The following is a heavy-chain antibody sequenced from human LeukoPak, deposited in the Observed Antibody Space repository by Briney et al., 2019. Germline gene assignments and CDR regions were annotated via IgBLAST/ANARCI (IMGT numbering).Heavy chain of an antibody. CDR1: GFTFSSYA. Sequence: GGSLRLSCAASGFTFSSYAMSWVRQAPGKGLEWVSAISGSGGSTYYADSVKGRFTISRDNSKNTPYLQMNSLRAEDTAVYYCAKDSHSRVRGEFDYWGQGTLVTVSS. D-gene: IGHD3-10*01. V-gene: IGHV3-23*01. CDR2: ISGSGGST. CDR3: AKDSHSRVRGEFDY. J-gene: IGHJ4*02.